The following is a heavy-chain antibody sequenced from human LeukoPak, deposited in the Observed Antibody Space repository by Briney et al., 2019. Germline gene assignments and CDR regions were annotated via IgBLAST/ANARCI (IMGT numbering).Heavy chain of an antibody. CDR1: GYTFSTYG. J-gene: IGHJ6*03. D-gene: IGHD4-17*01. CDR2: ISGSGLST. V-gene: IGHV3-23*01. Sequence: GGSLRLSCVASGYTFSTYGMSWVRQAPGKGLEWVSGISGSGLSTFYADSVKGRFTISRDNSKNTLFLHMNSLRAEDTAVYYCAKDGDYGDYWHYNYMDVWGKGTTVTISS. CDR3: AKDGDYGDYWHYNYMDV.